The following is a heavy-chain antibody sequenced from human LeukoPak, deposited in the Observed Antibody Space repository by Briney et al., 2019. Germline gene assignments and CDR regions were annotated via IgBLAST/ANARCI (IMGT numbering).Heavy chain of an antibody. V-gene: IGHV3-7*02. CDR3: ARARYTYNDY. CDR2: IKEDGSEK. D-gene: IGHD1-14*01. Sequence: GGSLRLSCIASGFTFSSSWMRWVRQAPGKGLEWVANIKEDGSEKHYADSVKGRFTISRDNAKNSLYLQMNSLRAEDTAVYYCARARYTYNDYWGQGTLVTVSS. J-gene: IGHJ4*02. CDR1: GFTFSSSW.